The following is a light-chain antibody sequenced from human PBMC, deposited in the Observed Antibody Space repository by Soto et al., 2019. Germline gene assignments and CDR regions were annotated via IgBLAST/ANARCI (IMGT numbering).Light chain of an antibody. Sequence: DIVMTQSPDSLAVSLGERATINCKSSQSVLYSSNNKNYLAWYQQKPGQPPKLLIFWAFTRESGAPDRFSGSGSGTDFTLTISSLQAEDVAVYYCQQYYSIPYTFGQGTKVDIK. CDR1: QSVLYSSNNKNY. J-gene: IGKJ2*01. CDR2: WAF. CDR3: QQYYSIPYT. V-gene: IGKV4-1*01.